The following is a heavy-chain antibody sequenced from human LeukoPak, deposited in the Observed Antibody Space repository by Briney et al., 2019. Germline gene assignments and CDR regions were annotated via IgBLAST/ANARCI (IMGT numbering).Heavy chain of an antibody. CDR1: GGSISSYN. J-gene: IGHJ5*02. CDR2: IYYSGST. V-gene: IGHV4-59*01. Sequence: SETLSLTCTVSGGSISSYNWSWIRQPPGKGLEWIGYIYYSGSTNYNPSLKSRVTISVDTSKNQFSLKLSSVTAADTAVYYCARRGRQPSRGQGWFDPWGQGTLVTVSS. CDR3: ARRGRQPSRGQGWFDP. D-gene: IGHD1-1*01.